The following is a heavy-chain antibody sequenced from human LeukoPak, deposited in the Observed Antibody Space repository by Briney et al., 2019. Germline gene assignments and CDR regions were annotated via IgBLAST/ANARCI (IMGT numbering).Heavy chain of an antibody. CDR3: ARGGWYSLDY. Sequence: SETLSLTCAVYGGSFSGYYWSWIRQPPGKGLEWIGEINHSGSTNYNPSLKSRVTISVDTSKNQFSLKLSSVTAADTAVYYCARGGWYSLDYWGQGSLVIVSS. CDR1: GGSFSGYY. J-gene: IGHJ4*02. D-gene: IGHD6-19*01. CDR2: INHSGST. V-gene: IGHV4-34*01.